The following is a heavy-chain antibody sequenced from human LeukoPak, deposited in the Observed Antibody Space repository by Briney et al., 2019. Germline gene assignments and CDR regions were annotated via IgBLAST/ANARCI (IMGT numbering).Heavy chain of an antibody. V-gene: IGHV4-61*01. CDR3: ARGVLPEKGAFDI. J-gene: IGHJ3*02. D-gene: IGHD3-10*01. CDR1: GGPVSSGSYY. CDR2: IYYSGST. Sequence: ETSETLSLTCTVSGGPVSSGSYYWSWIRQPPGKGLEWIGYIYYSGSTNYNPSLKSRVTISVDTSKNQFSLKLSSVTAADTAVYYCARGVLPEKGAFDIWGQGTMVTVSS.